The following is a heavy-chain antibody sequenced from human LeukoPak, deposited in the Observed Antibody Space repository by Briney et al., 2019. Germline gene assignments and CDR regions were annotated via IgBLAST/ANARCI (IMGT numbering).Heavy chain of an antibody. Sequence: GRSLRLSCAASGFTFSDYSMSWVRQAPGKGLEWVSYISSSRSTIYYADSVRGRFTISRDNAENSLYLQMNSLRDEDTAVYYCARALMVRGVITSFDQWGQGTLVTVPS. J-gene: IGHJ4*02. CDR1: GFTFSDYS. CDR3: ARALMVRGVITSFDQ. V-gene: IGHV3-48*02. CDR2: ISSSRSTI. D-gene: IGHD3-10*01.